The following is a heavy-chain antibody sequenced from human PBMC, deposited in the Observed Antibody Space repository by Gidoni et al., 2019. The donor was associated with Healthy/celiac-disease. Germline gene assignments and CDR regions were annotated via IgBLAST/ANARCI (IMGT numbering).Heavy chain of an antibody. CDR2: SSWNSGSI. J-gene: IGHJ4*02. Sequence: EVQLVESGGGLVQPGRSLCLSCAASGFTFDDYAMHWVRQAPGTGLEWVSCSSWNSGSIGYADSVKGRFTISRDNAKNSLYLQMNSLRAEDTALYYCAKDRDFTVVTGSEPFDYWGQGTLVTVSS. V-gene: IGHV3-9*01. CDR1: GFTFDDYA. CDR3: AKDRDFTVVTGSEPFDY. D-gene: IGHD2-15*01.